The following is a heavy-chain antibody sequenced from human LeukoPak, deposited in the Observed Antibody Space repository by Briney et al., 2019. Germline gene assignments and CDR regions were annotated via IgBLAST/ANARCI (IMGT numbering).Heavy chain of an antibody. CDR2: IIPILGIA. V-gene: IGHV1-69*10. D-gene: IGHD3-9*01. CDR1: GGTFSSYA. Sequence: ASVKVSCKASGGTFSSYAISWVRQAPGQGLEWMGGIIPILGIANYAQKFQGRVTITADKSTSTAYMELSSLRSEDTAVYYCASGLRYFDWLIDYWGQGTLVTVSS. CDR3: ASGLRYFDWLIDY. J-gene: IGHJ4*02.